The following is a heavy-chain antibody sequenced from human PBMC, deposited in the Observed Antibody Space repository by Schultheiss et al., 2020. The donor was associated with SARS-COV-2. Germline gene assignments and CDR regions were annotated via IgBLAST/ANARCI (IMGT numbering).Heavy chain of an antibody. Sequence: GGSLRLSCAASGFTFSSYWMHWVRQAPGKGLVWVSRINSDGSSTSYADSVKGRFTISRDNAKNSLYLQMNSLRAEDTAVYYCARSLTAMGEFDPWGQGTLVTVSS. J-gene: IGHJ5*02. CDR2: INSDGSST. V-gene: IGHV3-74*01. D-gene: IGHD5-18*01. CDR1: GFTFSSYW. CDR3: ARSLTAMGEFDP.